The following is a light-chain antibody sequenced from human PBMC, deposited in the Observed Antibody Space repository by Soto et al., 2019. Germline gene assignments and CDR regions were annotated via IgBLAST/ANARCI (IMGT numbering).Light chain of an antibody. J-gene: IGKJ4*01. CDR1: QSLSGSN. CDR3: QQYDRSPST. V-gene: IGKV3-20*01. CDR2: GAS. Sequence: EIVLTQSPGTLSLSPGERATLSCRASQSLSGSNLAWYQQKPGQAPRLLISGASSRAAGIPGRFIGSGSGTDFTLIITRLEPEDFAVYYCQQYDRSPSTFGGGTKVEIK.